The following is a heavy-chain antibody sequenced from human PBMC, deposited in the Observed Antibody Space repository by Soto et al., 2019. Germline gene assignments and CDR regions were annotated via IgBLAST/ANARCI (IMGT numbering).Heavy chain of an antibody. Sequence: EVQLVESGGGLVQPGRSLRLSCAASGFTFDDYAMHWVRQAPGKGLEWVSGISWNSGSIGYADSVKGRFTISRDNAKNSLYLRMNSLRAEDTALYYCAKDGYCSGGSCFQYFQHWGQGTLVTVSS. D-gene: IGHD2-15*01. J-gene: IGHJ1*01. CDR1: GFTFDDYA. CDR3: AKDGYCSGGSCFQYFQH. CDR2: ISWNSGSI. V-gene: IGHV3-9*01.